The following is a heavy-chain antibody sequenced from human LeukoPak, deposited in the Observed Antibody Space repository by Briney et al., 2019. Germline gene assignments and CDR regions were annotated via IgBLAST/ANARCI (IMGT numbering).Heavy chain of an antibody. J-gene: IGHJ5*02. CDR2: IKQDGVEK. D-gene: IGHD3-16*01. Sequence: GGSLRLSCAASGFTISDYLMTWVRQAPGKGLEWVANIKQDGVEKSYVDSVKGRFTISRDNANNSIFLQMNSLRVEDTAIYYCVRDGGTDWYDPWGQGTLVSASS. CDR1: GFTISDYL. CDR3: VRDGGTDWYDP. V-gene: IGHV3-7*01.